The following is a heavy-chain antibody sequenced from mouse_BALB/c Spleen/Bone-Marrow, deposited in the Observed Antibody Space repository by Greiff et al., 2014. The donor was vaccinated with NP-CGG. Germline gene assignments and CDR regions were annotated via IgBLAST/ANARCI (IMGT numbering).Heavy chain of an antibody. CDR2: IFPGTGTT. V-gene: IGHV1S132*01. CDR3: AREGSRLRGYSDV. J-gene: IGHJ1*01. Sequence: QVHVKQSGAELVKPGASVKLSCKTSGYTFTSYWIQWVKQRPGQGLGWIGEIFPGTGTTYYNEKFKGKATLTIDTSSSTAYMQLSSLTSEDSAVYFCAREGSRLRGYSDVWGAGTTVTVSS. CDR1: GYTFTSYW. D-gene: IGHD1-1*01.